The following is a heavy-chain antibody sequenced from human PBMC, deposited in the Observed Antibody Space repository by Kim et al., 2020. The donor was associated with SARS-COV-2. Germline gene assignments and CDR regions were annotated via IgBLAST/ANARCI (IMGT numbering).Heavy chain of an antibody. V-gene: IGHV1-3*01. CDR3: ARVYGIAAAIDY. J-gene: IGHJ4*02. CDR2: T. D-gene: IGHD6-13*01. Sequence: TKFSQNFQGRVTCTRDTSATPAYMELNSLRSEDTAVYYCARVYGIAAAIDYWGQGTLVTVSS.